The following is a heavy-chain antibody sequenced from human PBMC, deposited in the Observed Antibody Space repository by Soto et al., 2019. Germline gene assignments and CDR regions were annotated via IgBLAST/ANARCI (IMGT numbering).Heavy chain of an antibody. D-gene: IGHD2-15*01. CDR2: INHSGST. CDR3: ARAPYCSGGSCSTYNWFDP. Sequence: QVQLQQWGAGLLKPSETLSLTCAVYGGSFSGYYWSWIRQPPGKGLEWIGEINHSGSTNYNPSLKSRVTISVDTSKNQCSLQLSSVTAADTAVYYCARAPYCSGGSCSTYNWFDPWGQGTLVTVSS. V-gene: IGHV4-34*01. CDR1: GGSFSGYY. J-gene: IGHJ5*02.